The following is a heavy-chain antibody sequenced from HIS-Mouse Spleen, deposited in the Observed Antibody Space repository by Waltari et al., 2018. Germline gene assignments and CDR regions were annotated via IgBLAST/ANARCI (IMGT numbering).Heavy chain of an antibody. CDR2: MNPNSGNT. V-gene: IGHV1-8*01. Sequence: QVQLVQSGAEVKNPGSLVKAFCNASGYTFTSYDINWVREATEQGLEWMGWMNPNSGNTGYAQKFQGRVTMTRNTSISTAYMELSSLRSEDTAVYYCARWEYCSGGSCQSAFDIWGQGTMVTVSS. CDR3: ARWEYCSGGSCQSAFDI. J-gene: IGHJ3*02. D-gene: IGHD2-15*01. CDR1: GYTFTSYD.